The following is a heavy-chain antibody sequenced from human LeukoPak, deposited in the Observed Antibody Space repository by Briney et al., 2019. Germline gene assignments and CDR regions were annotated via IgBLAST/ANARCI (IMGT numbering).Heavy chain of an antibody. CDR3: ARDSVDGSGTYYNDSPDY. CDR2: IIPILGIA. D-gene: IGHD3-10*01. Sequence: SVKVSCKASGGTFSSYAISWVRQAPGQGLKWMGRIIPILGIANYAQKFQGRVTITADKSTSTAYMELRSLRSDDTAVYYCARDSVDGSGTYYNDSPDYWGQGTLVTVSS. J-gene: IGHJ4*02. V-gene: IGHV1-69*04. CDR1: GGTFSSYA.